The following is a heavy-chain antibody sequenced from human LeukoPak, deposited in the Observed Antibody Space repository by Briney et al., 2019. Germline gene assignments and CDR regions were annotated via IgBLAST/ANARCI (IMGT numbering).Heavy chain of an antibody. CDR1: GFTFSSYA. V-gene: IGHV3-64*01. CDR3: ARRGARGYYYYMDV. J-gene: IGHJ6*03. D-gene: IGHD1-26*01. CDR2: ISSNGGST. Sequence: GGSLRLSCAASGFTFSSYAMHWVRQAPGKGLEYVSAISSNGGSTYYANSVKGRFTISRDNSKNTLYLQMGSLRAEDMAVYYCARRGARGYYYYMDVWGKGTTVTVSS.